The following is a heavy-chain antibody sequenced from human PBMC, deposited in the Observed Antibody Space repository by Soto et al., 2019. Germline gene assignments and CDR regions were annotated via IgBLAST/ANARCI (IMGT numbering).Heavy chain of an antibody. CDR1: GGTFSSYA. V-gene: IGHV1-69*01. CDR3: ASNIAVAGTGYYCYYYGMDV. D-gene: IGHD6-19*01. Sequence: QVQLVQSGAEVKKPGSSVKVSCKASGGTFSSYAISWVRQAPGQGLEWMGGIIPIFGTANYAQKFQGRVTITADESTSTAYMELSSLRSEDTAVYYCASNIAVAGTGYYCYYYGMDVWGQGTTVTVSS. CDR2: IIPIFGTA. J-gene: IGHJ6*02.